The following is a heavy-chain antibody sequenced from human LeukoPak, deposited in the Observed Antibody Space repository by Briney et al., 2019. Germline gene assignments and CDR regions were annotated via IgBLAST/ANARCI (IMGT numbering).Heavy chain of an antibody. V-gene: IGHV3-23*01. Sequence: GGSLRLSCVASGFTFSSCSMTWVRQAPGKGLECVSTITPTADWTFYADSVKGRFSISRDNSKNAVYLQMNSLRAEDTAVYYCTRGPGRSSSPYYGMDVWGQGTTVTVSS. J-gene: IGHJ6*02. CDR1: GFTFSSCS. D-gene: IGHD6-6*01. CDR3: TRGPGRSSSPYYGMDV. CDR2: ITPTADWT.